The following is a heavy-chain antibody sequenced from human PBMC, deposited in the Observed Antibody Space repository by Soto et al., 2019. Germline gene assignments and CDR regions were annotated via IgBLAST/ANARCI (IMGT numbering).Heavy chain of an antibody. D-gene: IGHD6-13*01. CDR1: GGPISSYY. Sequence: SLTCTVSGGPISSYYWSWIRKAPGKGLEWIVDIYSSGSTNYSPSLKTQVTISVDTSKNQFSLRLGSVTAADTAVYYCARDRPFQEQQWVLPVAFDIWGQGTMVTVSS. CDR2: IYSSGST. J-gene: IGHJ3*02. CDR3: ARDRPFQEQQWVLPVAFDI. V-gene: IGHV4-59*01.